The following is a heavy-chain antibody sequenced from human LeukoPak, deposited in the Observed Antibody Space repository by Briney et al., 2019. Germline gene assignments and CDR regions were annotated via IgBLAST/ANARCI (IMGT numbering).Heavy chain of an antibody. CDR1: GGSINSNGYY. CDR2: IYYSGST. V-gene: IGHV4-39*07. D-gene: IGHD5-18*01. J-gene: IGHJ6*03. CDR3: ARTTEGGYTYGYFYYYYMDV. Sequence: SETLSLTCTVSGGSINSNGYYWGWIRQPPGKGLEWIGSIYYSGSTYYNPSLKSRVTISVDTSKNHFSLKLSSVTAADTAVYYCARTTEGGYTYGYFYYYYMDVWGKGTTVTISS.